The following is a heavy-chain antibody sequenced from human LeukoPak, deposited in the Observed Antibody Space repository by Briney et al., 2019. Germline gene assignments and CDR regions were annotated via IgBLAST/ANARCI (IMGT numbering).Heavy chain of an antibody. J-gene: IGHJ4*02. CDR1: GFTFSSYW. D-gene: IGHD2-2*02. Sequence: GALRLSCAASGFTFSSYWMSWVRQAPGKGLEWVANIKQDGSEKYYVDSVKGRFTISRDNSKNTVHLQMNSLRAEDTAKYYCAKHGYCGSTSCYIDSWGQGTLVTVSS. CDR3: AKHGYCGSTSCYIDS. V-gene: IGHV3-7*03. CDR2: IKQDGSEK.